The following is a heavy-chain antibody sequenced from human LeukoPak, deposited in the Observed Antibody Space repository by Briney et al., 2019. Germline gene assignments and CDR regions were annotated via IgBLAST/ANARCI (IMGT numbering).Heavy chain of an antibody. CDR1: GYTCTSYY. V-gene: IGHV1-46*01. CDR3: ARAPVRRLEDPNWFDP. J-gene: IGHJ5*02. Sequence: ASVKVSCKASGYTCTSYYMHWVRQAPGQGLEWMGIINPSGGSTSYAQKFQGRVTMTRDTSIRTAYMELSRLRSDDKAVYFCARAPVRRLEDPNWFDPWGQGTLLTVSS. CDR2: INPSGGST. D-gene: IGHD2-15*01.